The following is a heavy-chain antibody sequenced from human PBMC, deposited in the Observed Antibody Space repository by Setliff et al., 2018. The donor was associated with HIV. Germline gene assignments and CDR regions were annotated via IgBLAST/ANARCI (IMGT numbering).Heavy chain of an antibody. J-gene: IGHJ2*01. CDR2: FHYSGSP. CDR1: GDSVSNYH. CDR3: ARSIARDYWYFGH. D-gene: IGHD6-6*01. V-gene: IGHV4-59*02. Sequence: SETLSLTCSVSGDSVSNYHWSWIRQPPGKGLESVGFFHYSGSPIYNPSLKSRVNISVDTSKNQFSLKLTSMTAADTAVYYCARSIARDYWYFGHWGRGTLVTVSS.